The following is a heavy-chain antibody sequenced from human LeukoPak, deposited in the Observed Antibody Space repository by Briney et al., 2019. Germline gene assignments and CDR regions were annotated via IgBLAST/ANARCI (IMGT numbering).Heavy chain of an antibody. CDR1: GFTFSSNA. V-gene: IGHV3-23*01. CDR3: AKRSSGYSFDY. Sequence: PGGSLRLSCAASGFTFSSNAMSWVRQAQGKGLEWLSAISGNGGSTYYADSVMGRFTISRDNSKNTLYLQMNSLRAEDTAVYYCAKRSSGYSFDYWGQGTLVTVSS. CDR2: ISGNGGST. D-gene: IGHD3-22*01. J-gene: IGHJ4*02.